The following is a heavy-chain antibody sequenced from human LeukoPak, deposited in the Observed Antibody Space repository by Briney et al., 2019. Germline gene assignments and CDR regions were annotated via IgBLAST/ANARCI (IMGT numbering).Heavy chain of an antibody. CDR3: ARQDSESLDAYMNV. CDR1: GFKISSYW. Sequence: GESLKISCEASGFKISSYWIAWVRQMPGKGLEWMGIIYPGDSDTRYSPSFQGQVTISADKSINTAYLQWSSLKASDTATYFCARQDSESLDAYMNVWGKGTTVIVSS. D-gene: IGHD1-26*01. V-gene: IGHV5-51*01. CDR2: IYPGDSDT. J-gene: IGHJ6*03.